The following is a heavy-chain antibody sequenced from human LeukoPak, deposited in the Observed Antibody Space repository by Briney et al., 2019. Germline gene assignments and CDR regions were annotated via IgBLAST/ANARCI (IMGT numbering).Heavy chain of an antibody. D-gene: IGHD6-6*01. V-gene: IGHV3-43*02. Sequence: GGSLRLSCAASGFTFYDYAMHWVRQAPGKGLEWVSLISGDGGSTYYADSVKGRFTISRDNAKNSLFLQMNTLRAEDTAVYYCARDPYSSTWSYGMDVWGQGTTVTVSS. J-gene: IGHJ6*02. CDR2: ISGDGGST. CDR1: GFTFYDYA. CDR3: ARDPYSSTWSYGMDV.